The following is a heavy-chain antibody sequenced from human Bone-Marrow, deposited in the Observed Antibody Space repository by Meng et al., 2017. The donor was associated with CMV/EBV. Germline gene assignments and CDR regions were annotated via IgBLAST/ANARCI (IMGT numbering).Heavy chain of an antibody. CDR2: IYYSGST. Sequence: SSYSMNWVRQPPGKGLEWIGSIYYSGSTYYNLSLKSRVTISVDTSKNQFSLKLSSVTATDTAVYYCARSPRWELWYFDYWGQGTLVTVSS. CDR3: ARSPRWELWYFDY. D-gene: IGHD1-26*01. J-gene: IGHJ4*02. CDR1: SSYS. V-gene: IGHV4-39*07.